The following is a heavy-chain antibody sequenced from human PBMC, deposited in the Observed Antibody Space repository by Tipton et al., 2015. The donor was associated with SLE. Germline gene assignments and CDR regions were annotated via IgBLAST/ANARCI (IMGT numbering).Heavy chain of an antibody. CDR1: GGSISSSSSYY. J-gene: IGHJ4*02. V-gene: IGHV4-39*02. Sequence: TLSLTCAVYGGSISSSSSYYWAWIRQPPGKGLEWIGSIYYSGSTYYNPSLKSRVTISVDTSKNQFSLKLSSVTAADTAVYYCARDLGIAAIWWWGQGTLVTVSS. D-gene: IGHD6-13*01. CDR2: IYYSGST. CDR3: ARDLGIAAIWW.